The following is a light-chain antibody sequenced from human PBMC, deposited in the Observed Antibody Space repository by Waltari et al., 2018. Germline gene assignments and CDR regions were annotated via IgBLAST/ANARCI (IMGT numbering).Light chain of an antibody. CDR3: MLSYAGAVV. J-gene: IGLJ2*01. V-gene: IGLV7-46*01. CDR2: DAI. Sequence: QAVVTQEPSLTVSPGGTVTLTCGSSTGPVISSRYPHWFQQQPGQAPRSLVYDAIYSRSWTPARFSGSLLGDKAALTLSGAQPEDEADYYCMLSYAGAVVFGGGTKLTVL. CDR1: TGPVISSRY.